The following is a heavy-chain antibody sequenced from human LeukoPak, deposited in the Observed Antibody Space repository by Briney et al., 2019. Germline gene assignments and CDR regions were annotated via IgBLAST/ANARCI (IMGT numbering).Heavy chain of an antibody. CDR3: ARDQTMVRGVDDY. V-gene: IGHV3-21*01. D-gene: IGHD3-10*01. CDR1: GFTFSSYS. CDR2: ISSSSSYI. J-gene: IGHJ4*02. Sequence: GGSLRPSCAASGFTFSSYSMNWVRQAPGKGLEWVSSISSSSSYIYYADSVKGRFTISRDNAKNSLYLQMNSLRAEDTAVYYCARDQTMVRGVDDYWGQGTLVTVSS.